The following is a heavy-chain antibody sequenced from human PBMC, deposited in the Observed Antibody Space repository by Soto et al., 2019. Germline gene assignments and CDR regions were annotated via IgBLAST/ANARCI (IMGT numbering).Heavy chain of an antibody. J-gene: IGHJ2*01. CDR2: MNPNSGNT. CDR1: GYTFTSYD. Sequence: QVQLVQSGAEVKKPGASVKDSCKASGYTFTSYDINWVRQATGQGLERMGWMNPNSGNTGYAQKFQGRVTMNRNTSISTAFMELSSLRSEDTAVYYCAKETNWGIVDWYFDLWGRGTLVTVSS. V-gene: IGHV1-8*01. CDR3: AKETNWGIVDWYFDL. D-gene: IGHD7-27*01.